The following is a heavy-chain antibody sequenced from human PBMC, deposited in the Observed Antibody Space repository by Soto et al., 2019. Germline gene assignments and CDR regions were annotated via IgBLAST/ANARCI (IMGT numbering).Heavy chain of an antibody. V-gene: IGHV1-18*01. CDR3: VRSNYDILAGHSDYFDY. D-gene: IGHD3-9*01. J-gene: IGHJ4*02. CDR2: ISAYNGDT. Sequence: QVQLVQSGVEVKKPGASVKVSCKVSGYTFDSYDINWVRQAPGQGLEWMGWISAYNGDTNYAQKFQGRVTMTTDTSTGTAYMELRSLRSDDTAVYYCVRSNYDILAGHSDYFDYWGQGTLVTVS. CDR1: GYTFDSYD.